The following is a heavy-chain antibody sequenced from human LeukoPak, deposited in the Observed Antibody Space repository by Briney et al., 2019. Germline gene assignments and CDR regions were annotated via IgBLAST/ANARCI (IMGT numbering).Heavy chain of an antibody. CDR1: GFTFSSYA. J-gene: IGHJ4*02. Sequence: PGGSLRLSCAASGFTFSSYAMHWVRQAPGKGLEWVAVISYDGSNKYYADSVKGRFTISRDNSKNTLYLQMNSLRAEDTAVYYCARDFHPSAVVVTIQYYFDYWGQGTLVTVSS. V-gene: IGHV3-30*04. D-gene: IGHD3-22*01. CDR3: ARDFHPSAVVVTIQYYFDY. CDR2: ISYDGSNK.